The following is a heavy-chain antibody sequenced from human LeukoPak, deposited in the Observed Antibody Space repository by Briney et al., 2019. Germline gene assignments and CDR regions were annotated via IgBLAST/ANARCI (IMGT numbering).Heavy chain of an antibody. Sequence: SETLSLTCTVSGGPIGDDYFTRIRQPPGKGLEWIGYIYYSGSTNYNPSLKSRVTISVDTSKNQFSLKLSSVTAADTAVYYCARDRDSSGYYPIDWGQGTLVTVSS. J-gene: IGHJ4*02. V-gene: IGHV4-59*12. D-gene: IGHD3-22*01. CDR3: ARDRDSSGYYPID. CDR2: IYYSGST. CDR1: GGPIGDDY.